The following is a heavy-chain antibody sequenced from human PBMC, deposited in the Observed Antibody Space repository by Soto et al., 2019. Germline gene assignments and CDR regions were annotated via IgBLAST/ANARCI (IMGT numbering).Heavy chain of an antibody. J-gene: IGHJ4*02. D-gene: IGHD3-10*01. V-gene: IGHV3-74*01. CDR3: SKRGVDTFGLSY. Sequence: EVQLVESGGGLVQPGGSLRLSCAVSGFTFSSFWMHWVRQAPGEGLVWVSRINTDGSSTSYADSVKGRFTISRDNAKNTLYLQINSLRGEATAMYYCSKRGVDTFGLSYWGQGTLVTVSS. CDR2: INTDGSST. CDR1: GFTFSSFW.